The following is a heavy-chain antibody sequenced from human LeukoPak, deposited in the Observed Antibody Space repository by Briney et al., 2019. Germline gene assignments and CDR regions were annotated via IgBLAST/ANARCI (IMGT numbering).Heavy chain of an antibody. Sequence: GGSLRLSCEASGFSFPYGMSWVRQAPGKGLEWVSGITNSGENTYYADSVKGRFTISRDNSKNTLFLEMNSLRVEDTAVYYCAKRAWDAFDIWGQGTMVTVSS. J-gene: IGHJ3*02. CDR2: ITNSGENT. V-gene: IGHV3-23*01. CDR3: AKRAWDAFDI. CDR1: GFSFPYG.